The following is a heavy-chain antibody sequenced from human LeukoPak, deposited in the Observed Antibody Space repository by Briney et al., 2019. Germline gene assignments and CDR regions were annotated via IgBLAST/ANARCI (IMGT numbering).Heavy chain of an antibody. D-gene: IGHD3-10*01. CDR1: GDSVSSNSAA. CDR3: ARFYGSASNAPYYYGMDV. CDR2: TYYRSKWYN. V-gene: IGHV6-1*01. J-gene: IGHJ6*04. Sequence: SQTLSLTCAISGDSVSSNSAAWNWIRQSPSRGLEWLGRTYYRSKWYNDYAVSVKSRITINPDTSKNQFSLQLNSVTPEDTAVYYCARFYGSASNAPYYYGMDVWGKGTTVTVSS.